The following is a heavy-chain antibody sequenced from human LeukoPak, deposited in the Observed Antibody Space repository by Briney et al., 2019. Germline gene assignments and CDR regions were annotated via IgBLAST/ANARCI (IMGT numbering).Heavy chain of an antibody. CDR1: GFTFSSSA. J-gene: IGHJ4*02. CDR2: ISYDGNNK. Sequence: GGSLRLSCAASGFTFSSSAMHWVRQAPGKGLEWVAVISYDGNNKYYADSVKGRFTISRDNSKNTLYLQMNSLRDEDTAVYYCAKDPGAHYYGSGSYRRGSYFDYWGQGTLVTVSS. CDR3: AKDPGAHYYGSGSYRRGSYFDY. V-gene: IGHV3-30*04. D-gene: IGHD3-10*01.